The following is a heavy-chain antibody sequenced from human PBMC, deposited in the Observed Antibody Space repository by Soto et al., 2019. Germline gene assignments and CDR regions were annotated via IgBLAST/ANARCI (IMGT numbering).Heavy chain of an antibody. CDR3: AREYYDPLRAFDI. D-gene: IGHD3-3*01. V-gene: IGHV1-69*13. Sequence: ASVKVSCKASGYTFTSYDISWVRQATGQGLEWMGGIIPIFGTANYAQKFQGRVTITADESTSTAYMELSSLRSEDTAVYYCAREYYDPLRAFDIWGQGTMVTV. CDR2: IIPIFGTA. J-gene: IGHJ3*02. CDR1: GYTFTSYD.